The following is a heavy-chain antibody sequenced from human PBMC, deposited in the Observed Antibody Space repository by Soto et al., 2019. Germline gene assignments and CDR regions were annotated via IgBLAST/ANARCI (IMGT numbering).Heavy chain of an antibody. Sequence: ASVKVSCKASGYTFTRYGISWVRQAPGQGLEWMGWISAYNGNTNYAQKLQGRVTMTTDTSTSTAYMELRSLRSDDTAVYYCAGVRAPQGSDYYYGMDVWGQGTTVTVSS. CDR1: GYTFTRYG. CDR2: ISAYNGNT. D-gene: IGHD3-10*01. V-gene: IGHV1-18*01. J-gene: IGHJ6*02. CDR3: AGVRAPQGSDYYYGMDV.